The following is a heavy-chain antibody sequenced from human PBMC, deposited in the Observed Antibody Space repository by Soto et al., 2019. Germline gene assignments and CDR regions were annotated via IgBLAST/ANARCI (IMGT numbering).Heavy chain of an antibody. D-gene: IGHD3-9*01. Sequence: GASVKVSCKASGYTFTSYDINWVRQATGQGLEWMGWMNPNSGNTGYAQKFQGRVTMTRNTSISTAYMELSSLRSEDTAVYYCAMGYYDILTGTFVGAFDIWGQGTMVTISS. V-gene: IGHV1-8*01. CDR2: MNPNSGNT. J-gene: IGHJ3*02. CDR3: AMGYYDILTGTFVGAFDI. CDR1: GYTFTSYD.